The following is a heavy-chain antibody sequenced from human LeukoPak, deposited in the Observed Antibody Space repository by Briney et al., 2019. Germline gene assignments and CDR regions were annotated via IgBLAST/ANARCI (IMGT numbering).Heavy chain of an antibody. V-gene: IGHV4-34*01. J-gene: IGHJ6*03. Sequence: SETLSLTCAVYGASFSGYYWSWIRHPPGKGLEWIGEINHSGSTNYNPSLKSRVTISVDTCKNQFSLKLSSVTAADTAVYYCARGLGAYYYYYMDVWGKGTTVTVSS. CDR2: INHSGST. CDR3: ARGLGAYYYYYMDV. CDR1: GASFSGYY.